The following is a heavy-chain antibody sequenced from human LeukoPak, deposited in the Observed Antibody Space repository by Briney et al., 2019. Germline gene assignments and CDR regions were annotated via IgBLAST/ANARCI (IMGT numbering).Heavy chain of an antibody. CDR3: ARAGGDGSSWYGGDY. V-gene: IGHV3-7*01. J-gene: IGHJ4*02. D-gene: IGHD6-13*01. CDR1: GFTFSSYW. Sequence: GGSLRLSCAASGFTFSSYWMSWVRQAPGKGLEWVANIKQDGSEKYYVDSVKGRFTISRDNAKNSLYLQMNSLRAEDTAVYYCARAGGDGSSWYGGDYWGQGTLVTVSS. CDR2: IKQDGSEK.